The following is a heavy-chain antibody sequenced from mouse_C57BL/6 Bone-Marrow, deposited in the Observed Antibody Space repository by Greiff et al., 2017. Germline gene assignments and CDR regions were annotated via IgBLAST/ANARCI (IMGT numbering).Heavy chain of an antibody. CDR2: ISYSGST. Sequence: VQLKESGPGLAKPSQTLSLTCSVTGYSITSDYWNWIRKFPGHKLEYMGYISYSGSTHYNPSLKSRISITRDTSKNQYYLQLSSVTTEYTATYYCARLSGYAMDYWGQGTSVTVSS. J-gene: IGHJ4*01. V-gene: IGHV3-8*01. CDR1: GYSITSDY. D-gene: IGHD3-2*02. CDR3: ARLSGYAMDY.